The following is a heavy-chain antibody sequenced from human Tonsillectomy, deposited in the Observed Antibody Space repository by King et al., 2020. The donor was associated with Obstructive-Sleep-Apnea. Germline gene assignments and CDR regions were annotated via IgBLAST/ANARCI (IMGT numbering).Heavy chain of an antibody. J-gene: IGHJ4*02. Sequence: VQLQESGPGLVKPSQTLSLTCAVSGGSISSADYSWSWIRQRPGKGLEWIGYIYYNGRTYYNPSLRSRVTISLDTSKNQFSLRLSSVTAAYTAMYYCARVPYSGYDVGVFDYCGQGTLVTVSS. CDR1: GGSISSADYS. CDR2: IYYNGRT. CDR3: ARVPYSGYDVGVFDY. V-gene: IGHV4-30-4*07. D-gene: IGHD5-12*01.